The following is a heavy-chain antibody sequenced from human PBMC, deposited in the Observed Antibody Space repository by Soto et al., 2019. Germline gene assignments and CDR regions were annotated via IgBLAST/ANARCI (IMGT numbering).Heavy chain of an antibody. J-gene: IGHJ4*02. CDR3: AREGDCSGGSCYSVVDY. Sequence: VQLVESGGGLVQPGGSLRLSCAASGFTFSTYSTNWVRQAPGKGLEWVSYISSSSNTIYYADSVKGRFIISRDNAKNSLYLQMNSLRAEDTAVYYCAREGDCSGGSCYSVVDYWGQGTLVTVSS. V-gene: IGHV3-48*01. CDR2: ISSSSNTI. CDR1: GFTFSTYS. D-gene: IGHD2-15*01.